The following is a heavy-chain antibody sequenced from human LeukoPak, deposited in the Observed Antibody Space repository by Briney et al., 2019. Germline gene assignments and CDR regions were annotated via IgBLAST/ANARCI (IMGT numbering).Heavy chain of an antibody. V-gene: IGHV3-7*01. D-gene: IGHD4-17*01. CDR2: IKQDGSEK. Sequence: GGSLRLFCAASGFTFSSYWMSWVRHAPGKGLEWGANIKQDGSEKYYVDSVKGRFTISRDNAKNSLYLQMNSLRAEDTAVYYCARVSPNTVTTLHYFDYWGQGTLVTVSS. J-gene: IGHJ4*02. CDR1: GFTFSSYW. CDR3: ARVSPNTVTTLHYFDY.